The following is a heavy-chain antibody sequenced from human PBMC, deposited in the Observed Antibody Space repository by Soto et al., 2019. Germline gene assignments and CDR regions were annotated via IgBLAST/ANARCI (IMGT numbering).Heavy chain of an antibody. Sequence: PGESLKISCKGSGYSFTSYWIGWVRQMPGKGLEWMGIIYPGDSDTRYSPSFQGQVTISADKSISTAYPQWSSLKASDTAMYYCARGCDYYDSSGPPGLDAFDIWGQGTMVT. CDR1: GYSFTSYW. CDR3: ARGCDYYDSSGPPGLDAFDI. J-gene: IGHJ3*02. D-gene: IGHD3-22*01. CDR2: IYPGDSDT. V-gene: IGHV5-51*01.